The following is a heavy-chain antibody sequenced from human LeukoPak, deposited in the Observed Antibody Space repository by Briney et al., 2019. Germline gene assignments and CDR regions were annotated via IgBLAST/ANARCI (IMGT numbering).Heavy chain of an antibody. V-gene: IGHV1-2*02. D-gene: IGHD3-22*01. J-gene: IGHJ4*02. Sequence: GASVKVSCKASGYTFTGYYMHWVRQAPGQGLEWMGWINPNSGGTNYAQKFQGRVTMTRDTSISTAYMELSRLRSDDTAVYYCARPLYYYDSSGYYPGGLPFDYWGQGALVTVSS. CDR1: GYTFTGYY. CDR3: ARPLYYYDSSGYYPGGLPFDY. CDR2: INPNSGGT.